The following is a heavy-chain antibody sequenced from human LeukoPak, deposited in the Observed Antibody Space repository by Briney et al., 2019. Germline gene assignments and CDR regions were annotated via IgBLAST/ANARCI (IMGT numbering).Heavy chain of an antibody. CDR1: GGSISSSNHY. CDR3: ASREWELLLSGGAFDI. V-gene: IGHV4-39*01. D-gene: IGHD1-26*01. CDR2: IYYSGST. J-gene: IGHJ3*02. Sequence: SETLCLTCTVSGGSISSSNHYWGWIRQPPGKGLEWIGTIYYSGSTYYNPSLKSRLTISVDTSKNQFSLKLSSVTAADTAVYYCASREWELLLSGGAFDIWGQGTMVTVSS.